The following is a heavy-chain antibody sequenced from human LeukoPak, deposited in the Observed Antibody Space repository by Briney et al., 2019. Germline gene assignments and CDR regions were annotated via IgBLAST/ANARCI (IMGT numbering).Heavy chain of an antibody. J-gene: IGHJ2*01. CDR1: GGSFSGYY. V-gene: IGHV4-34*01. D-gene: IGHD6-19*01. CDR2: INDSGST. Sequence: SETLSLTCAVYGGSFSGYYLSWIRQPPGKGLEWIVEINDSGSTNYNPSLKRRFTISFDTTNNQISLKLSSVTAADTAVYYCARXRLGWPIAVAANLNWYFXXWGRXTLVTX. CDR3: ARXRLGWPIAVAANLNWYFXX.